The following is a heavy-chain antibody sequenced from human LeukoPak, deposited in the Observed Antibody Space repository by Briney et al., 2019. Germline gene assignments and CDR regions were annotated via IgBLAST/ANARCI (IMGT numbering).Heavy chain of an antibody. CDR3: ARERWMYAGDYYYYYGMDV. V-gene: IGHV1-69*13. CDR2: IIPIFGTA. CDR1: GGTFSSYA. D-gene: IGHD2-8*01. J-gene: IGHJ6*02. Sequence: GASVKVSCKASGGTFSSYAISWVRQAPGQGLEWMGGIIPIFGTANYAQKFQGRVTITADESTSTAYMELSSLRSEDTAVYYCARERWMYAGDYYYYYGMDVWGQGTTVTVSS.